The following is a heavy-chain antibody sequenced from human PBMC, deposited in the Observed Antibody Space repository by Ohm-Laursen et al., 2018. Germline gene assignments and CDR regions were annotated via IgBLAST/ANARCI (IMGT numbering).Heavy chain of an antibody. CDR1: GFSFSAFE. Sequence: SLRLSCSASGFSFSAFEMNWIRQAPGKGLEWISYISSSGRTVNHVDSVKGRFTISRDNAKNSLYLQMNSLRAEDTAVYYCAALFYGTGSYWSQGTQVTVS. CDR2: ISSSGRTV. CDR3: AALFYGTGSY. V-gene: IGHV3-48*03. D-gene: IGHD3-10*01. J-gene: IGHJ4*02.